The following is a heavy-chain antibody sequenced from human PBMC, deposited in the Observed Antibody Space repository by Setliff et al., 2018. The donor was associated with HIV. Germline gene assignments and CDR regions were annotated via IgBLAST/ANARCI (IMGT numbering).Heavy chain of an antibody. Sequence: PGGSLRLSCAASGFTFSSYAMHWVRQAPGKGLEWVAVISYDGSNKYYADSVKGRFTISRDNSKNTLYLQMNSLRAEDTAVYYCARDAYSSGYSWFDYWGQGTLVTVSS. CDR2: ISYDGSNK. J-gene: IGHJ4*02. V-gene: IGHV3-30-3*01. CDR3: ARDAYSSGYSWFDY. D-gene: IGHD3-22*01. CDR1: GFTFSSYA.